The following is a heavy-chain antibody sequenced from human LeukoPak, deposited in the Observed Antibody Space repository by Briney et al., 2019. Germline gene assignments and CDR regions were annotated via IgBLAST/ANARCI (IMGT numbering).Heavy chain of an antibody. CDR3: ARIADYYYYMDV. D-gene: IGHD2-21*01. Sequence: ASVKVSCKASGGTFSSYAISWVRQAPGQGLEWMGGIIPIFGTANYAQKFQGRVTITADKSTSTAYMELSSLRSEDTAVYYCARIADYYYYMDVWGKGTTVTVSS. V-gene: IGHV1-69*06. J-gene: IGHJ6*03. CDR2: IIPIFGTA. CDR1: GGTFSSYA.